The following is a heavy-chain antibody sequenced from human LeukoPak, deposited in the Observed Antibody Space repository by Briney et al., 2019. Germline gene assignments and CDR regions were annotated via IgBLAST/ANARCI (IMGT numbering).Heavy chain of an antibody. Sequence: GGSLRLSCAASGFTFSSYSMNWVRQAPGKGLEWVSYIRSSSSTIYYADSVKGRFTISRDNAKNSLYLQMNSLRAEDTAVYYCARDQGSSGFYWGQGTLVTVSS. J-gene: IGHJ4*02. CDR3: ARDQGSSGFY. CDR1: GFTFSSYS. V-gene: IGHV3-48*01. D-gene: IGHD6-19*01. CDR2: IRSSSSTI.